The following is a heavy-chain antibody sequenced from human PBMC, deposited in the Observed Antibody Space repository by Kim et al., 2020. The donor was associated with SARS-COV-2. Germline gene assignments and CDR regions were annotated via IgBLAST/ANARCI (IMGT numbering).Heavy chain of an antibody. CDR3: ATGWKLVRLPYGVDV. CDR2: ISSSSSYT. CDR1: GFTFSDYY. V-gene: IGHV3-11*06. Sequence: GGSLRLSCAASGFTFSDYYMSWIRQAPGKGLEWVSYISSSSSYTNNADSVKGRFTTSRDNAKNSLYLQMNSLRVEDTAVYYCATGWKLVRLPYGVDVWGQGTTVTVSS. D-gene: IGHD6-13*01. J-gene: IGHJ6*02.